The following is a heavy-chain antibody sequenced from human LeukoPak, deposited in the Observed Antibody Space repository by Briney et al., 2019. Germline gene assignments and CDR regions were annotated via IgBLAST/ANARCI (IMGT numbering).Heavy chain of an antibody. J-gene: IGHJ4*02. CDR2: ISYGGSDK. Sequence: GGSLRLSCAASGFTFSSYGMHWVRQAPGKGLEWVALISYGGSDKYYTDSVKGRFTVSRDNSRNTLYLQMNSLRAGDTAVYYCAKAVSGNYPETRHFDYWGQGSLVTVSS. V-gene: IGHV3-30*18. CDR3: AKAVSGNYPETRHFDY. D-gene: IGHD1-26*01. CDR1: GFTFSSYG.